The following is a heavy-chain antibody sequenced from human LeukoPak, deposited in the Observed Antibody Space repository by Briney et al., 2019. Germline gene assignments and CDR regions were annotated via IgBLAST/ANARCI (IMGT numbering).Heavy chain of an antibody. CDR1: GFTFRPYG. D-gene: IGHD2-15*01. V-gene: IGHV3-33*01. CDR3: ARDIGDCSSGSCYSDYFDY. J-gene: IGHJ4*02. CDR2: LLNDGNTK. Sequence: GGSLRLSCAASGFTFRPYGMHWVRQAPGKGPEWVALLLNDGNTKHYADSVRGRFTISRDNSKNTLYLQMNSLRAEDTAVYYCARDIGDCSSGSCYSDYFDYWGQGTLVTVSS.